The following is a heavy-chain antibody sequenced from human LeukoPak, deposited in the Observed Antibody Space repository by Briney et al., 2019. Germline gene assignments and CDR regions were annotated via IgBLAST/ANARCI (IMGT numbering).Heavy chain of an antibody. CDR3: AKETNYNFWSGYLYYFDY. CDR1: GFTFSSYA. J-gene: IGHJ4*02. V-gene: IGHV3-23*01. Sequence: GGSLRLSCAASGFTFSSYAMSWVRQAPGKGLEWVSANSGSGGSTYYADSVKGRFTISRDNSKNTLYLQMNSLRAEDTAVYYCAKETNYNFWSGYLYYFDYWGQGTLVTVSS. CDR2: NSGSGGST. D-gene: IGHD3-3*01.